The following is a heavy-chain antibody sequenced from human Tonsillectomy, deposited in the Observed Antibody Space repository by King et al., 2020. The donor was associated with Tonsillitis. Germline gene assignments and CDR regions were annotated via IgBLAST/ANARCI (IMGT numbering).Heavy chain of an antibody. D-gene: IGHD1-1*01. Sequence: QLVQSGPEVKKPGESLKISCQGFGYSFTNFWIGWVRQMPGKGLEWMGIIHPDDSQTLYSPAIQGQVTISADKSTSTIYLPWSSLKASDTAMYYFAERTYMIAEVSDSFDPWGQGTLVTVSS. CDR1: GYSFTNFW. J-gene: IGHJ5*02. V-gene: IGHV5-51*01. CDR2: IHPDDSQT. CDR3: AERTYMIAEVSDSFDP.